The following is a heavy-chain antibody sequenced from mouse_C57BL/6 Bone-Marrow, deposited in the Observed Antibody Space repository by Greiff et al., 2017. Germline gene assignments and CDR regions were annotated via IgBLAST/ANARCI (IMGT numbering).Heavy chain of an antibody. Sequence: EVQLVESGGGLVKPGGSLKLSCAASGFTFSDYGMHWVRQAPEKGLEWVAYISSGSSTIYYADTVKGRFTISRDNAKNTLFLQMTSLRSVDTAMYYCARRGGLYAMDYWGQGTSVTVSS. CDR2: ISSGSSTI. J-gene: IGHJ4*01. CDR3: ARRGGLYAMDY. V-gene: IGHV5-17*01. CDR1: GFTFSDYG.